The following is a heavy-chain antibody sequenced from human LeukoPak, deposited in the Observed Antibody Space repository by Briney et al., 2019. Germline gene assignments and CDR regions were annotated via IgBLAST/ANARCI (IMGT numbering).Heavy chain of an antibody. J-gene: IGHJ4*02. Sequence: ASVKVSCKASGYTFTGYYMHWVRQAPGQGLEWMGWINPNSGGTNYAQKFQGRVTMTRDTSISTAYMELSRLRSDDTAVYYCARALWFGELLLGPTDYWGQGTLVTVSS. CDR1: GYTFTGYY. CDR3: ARALWFGELLLGPTDY. V-gene: IGHV1-2*02. CDR2: INPNSGGT. D-gene: IGHD3-10*01.